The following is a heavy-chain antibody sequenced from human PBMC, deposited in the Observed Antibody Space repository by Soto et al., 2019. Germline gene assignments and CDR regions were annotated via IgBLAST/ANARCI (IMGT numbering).Heavy chain of an antibody. J-gene: IGHJ6*02. D-gene: IGHD3-22*01. V-gene: IGHV4-34*01. CDR1: GGSFSGYY. CDR2: INHSGST. Sequence: PSETLSLTCAVYGGSFSGYYWSWIRQPPGKGLEWIGEINHSGSTNYNPSLKSRVTISVDTSKNQFSLKLSSVTAADTAVYYCARGQYYYDSSGYRVTGHYYYYGMDVWGQGTKVTFSS. CDR3: ARGQYYYDSSGYRVTGHYYYYGMDV.